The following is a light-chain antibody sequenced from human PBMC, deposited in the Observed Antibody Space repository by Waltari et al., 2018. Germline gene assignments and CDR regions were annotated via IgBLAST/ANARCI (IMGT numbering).Light chain of an antibody. V-gene: IGLV2-8*01. J-gene: IGLJ2*01. CDR3: SSYADNTWI. CDR2: EVT. CDR1: SSDVGAYNY. Sequence: QSALTQPPSASGSPGQSVTISCTGTSSDVGAYNYVSWYQQHPGKAPQLMIYEVTNRPSGVPDRFSGSKSGNTASLTVSGLQAEDEADYYCSSYADNTWIFGGGTKLTVL.